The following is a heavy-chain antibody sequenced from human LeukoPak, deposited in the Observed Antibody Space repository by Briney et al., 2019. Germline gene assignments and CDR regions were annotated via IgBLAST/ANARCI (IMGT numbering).Heavy chain of an antibody. J-gene: IGHJ5*02. V-gene: IGHV4-30-2*01. Sequence: SQTLSLTCTVSGGSISSGGYYWSWIRQPPGKGLEWIGYIYHSGSTYYNPSLKSRVTISVDRSKNQFSLKLSSVTAADTAVYYCARVGAQGGRNGGIAVAPWGQGTLVTVSS. CDR2: IYHSGST. D-gene: IGHD6-19*01. CDR3: ARVGAQGGRNGGIAVAP. CDR1: GGSISSGGYY.